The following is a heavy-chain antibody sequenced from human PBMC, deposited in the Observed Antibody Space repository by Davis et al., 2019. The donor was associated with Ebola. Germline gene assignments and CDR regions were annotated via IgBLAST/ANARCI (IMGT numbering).Heavy chain of an antibody. Sequence: GGSLRPSCAASGFTFAARAMHWVRQAPGKGLEWVSGISWNSGNIAYADSVKGRFIISRGNAKRSLSLQMTSLRAEDTALYYCAKDHYDFWSGDFQNWGEGTLVTVSS. V-gene: IGHV3-9*01. CDR1: GFTFAARA. D-gene: IGHD3-3*01. CDR3: AKDHYDFWSGDFQN. J-gene: IGHJ1*01. CDR2: ISWNSGNI.